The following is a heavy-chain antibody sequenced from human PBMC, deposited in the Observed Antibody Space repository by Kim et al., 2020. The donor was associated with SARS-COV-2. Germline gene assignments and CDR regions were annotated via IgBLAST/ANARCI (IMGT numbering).Heavy chain of an antibody. J-gene: IGHJ4*02. CDR3: ARGPWGGSLNFDY. CDR2: ISSSSSYI. Sequence: GGSLRLSCAASGFTFSSYSMNWVRQAPGKGLEWVSSISSSSSYIYYADSVKGRFTISRDNAKNSLYLQMNSLRSEDTAVYYCARGPWGGSLNFDYWGQGTLVTVSS. V-gene: IGHV3-21*01. CDR1: GFTFSSYS. D-gene: IGHD1-26*01.